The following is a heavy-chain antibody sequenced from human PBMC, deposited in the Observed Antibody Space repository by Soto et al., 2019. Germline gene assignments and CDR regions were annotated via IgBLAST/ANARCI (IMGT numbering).Heavy chain of an antibody. CDR1: GDSISNYY. J-gene: IGHJ3*02. V-gene: IGHV4-59*08. CDR3: ARHLWVGSSWYLGAFDI. CDR2: IYYSGST. D-gene: IGHD6-13*01. Sequence: QVQLQESGPGLVKPSETLSLTCTVSGDSISNYYWSWIRQPPGKGLEWIGYIYYSGSTNHNPSLKSRPTISVDTSKNQFSPKLRSVTAADTAVYYCARHLWVGSSWYLGAFDIWGQGTMVTVSS.